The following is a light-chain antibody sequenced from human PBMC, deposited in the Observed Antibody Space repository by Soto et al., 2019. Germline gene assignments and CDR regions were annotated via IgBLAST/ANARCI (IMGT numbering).Light chain of an antibody. CDR2: WAS. J-gene: IGKJ3*01. V-gene: IGKV4-1*01. Sequence: DIVMTQSPDSLAVSLGERATINCKSSQSVLYSSNNKNYLAWYQQKPGQPPKLLIYWASTRESGVPDRFSGSGSGTDFTHTISSLQAEHVAVYYCQQYYSTPLTFGPGTKVDIK. CDR3: QQYYSTPLT. CDR1: QSVLYSSNNKNY.